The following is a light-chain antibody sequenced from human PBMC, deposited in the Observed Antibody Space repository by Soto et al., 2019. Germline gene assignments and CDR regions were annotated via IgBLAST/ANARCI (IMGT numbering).Light chain of an antibody. CDR2: AAS. J-gene: IGKJ1*01. CDR1: QNIRND. V-gene: IGKV1-6*01. CDR3: QQYNSYSWT. Sequence: AIQLTQSPSSLSASVGDRVTISCRASQNIRNDLGWYQQRVGRAPRLLIYAASSLDDGVPSRFSGSGSGTDFTLTISSLQPDDFATYYCQQYNSYSWTFGQGTKVDIK.